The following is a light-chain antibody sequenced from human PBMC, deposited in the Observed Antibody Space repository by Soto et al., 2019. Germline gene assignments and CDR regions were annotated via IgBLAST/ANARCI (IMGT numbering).Light chain of an antibody. CDR2: YVS. J-gene: IGLJ2*01. Sequence: QSALTQPASVSGSPGQSITISCTGTSSDVGGYNYVSWYPQHPGKAPKLMIYYVSRRPSGVSNRFSGSKSDNTASLTISGLQAEDEADYYCSAYTGSSTVIFGGGTKVTVL. V-gene: IGLV2-14*01. CDR1: SSDVGGYNY. CDR3: SAYTGSSTVI.